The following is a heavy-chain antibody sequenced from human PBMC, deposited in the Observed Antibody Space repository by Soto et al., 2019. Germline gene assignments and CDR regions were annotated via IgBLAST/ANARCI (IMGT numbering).Heavy chain of an antibody. CDR2: INHSGST. CDR3: ARGHPKFGF. J-gene: IGHJ4*02. CDR1: GGSFSGYY. V-gene: IGHV4-34*01. Sequence: SETLSLTCTVYGGSFSGYYWSWIRQPPGKGLEWIGEINHSGSTNYNPSLKSRVTISVDTSKNQFSLKLSSVTAADTAIYYCARGHPKFGFWGQGTLVTVS.